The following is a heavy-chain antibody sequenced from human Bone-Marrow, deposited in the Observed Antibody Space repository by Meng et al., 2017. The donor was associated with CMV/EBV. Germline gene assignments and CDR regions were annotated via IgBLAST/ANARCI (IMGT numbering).Heavy chain of an antibody. Sequence: SETLSLTCTVSGGSISSYYWSWIRQPPGKGLEWIGSIYYSGSTYYNPSLKSRVTISVDTSKNQFSLKLSSVTAADTAVYYCVSRAHYYGSGSYKDYWGQGTLVTVSS. V-gene: IGHV4-39*07. CDR3: VSRAHYYGSGSYKDY. CDR2: IYYSGST. D-gene: IGHD3-10*01. J-gene: IGHJ4*02. CDR1: GGSISSYY.